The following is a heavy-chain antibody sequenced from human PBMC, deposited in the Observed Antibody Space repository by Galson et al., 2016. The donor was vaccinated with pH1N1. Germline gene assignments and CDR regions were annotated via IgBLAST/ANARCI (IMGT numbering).Heavy chain of an antibody. D-gene: IGHD6-19*01. CDR3: ARHSPGRAVGVFDC. CDR1: GDSVSSNSAA. CDR2: TYYRSKWFY. V-gene: IGHV6-1*01. J-gene: IGHJ4*02. Sequence: CAISGDSVSSNSAAWNWIRQSPSRGLEWLGRTYYRSKWFYNYAVSVQGRITINPDTSKNQSSLQLNSVTPEDTAVYYCARHSPGRAVGVFDCWGQVTLVTVSS.